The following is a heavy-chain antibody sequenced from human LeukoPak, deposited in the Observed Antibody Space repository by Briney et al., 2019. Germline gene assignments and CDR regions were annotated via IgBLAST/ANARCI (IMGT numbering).Heavy chain of an antibody. D-gene: IGHD3-3*01. Sequence: SETLSLTCTVSGGSISSYHWSWIRQPPGKGLEWIGYIYYSGSTNYNPSLKSRVTISVDTSKNQFSLNLSSVTAADTAVYYCARGLTIFGVVSRNYWGQGTLVTVSS. CDR2: IYYSGST. CDR1: GGSISSYH. J-gene: IGHJ4*02. CDR3: ARGLTIFGVVSRNY. V-gene: IGHV4-59*01.